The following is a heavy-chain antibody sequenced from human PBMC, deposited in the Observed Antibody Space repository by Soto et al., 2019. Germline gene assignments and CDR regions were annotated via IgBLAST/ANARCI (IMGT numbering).Heavy chain of an antibody. J-gene: IGHJ4*02. Sequence: ASVKVSCKASGYTFTSYAMHWVRQAPGQRLEWMGWINAGNSDTEYSQKFQGRVTITSDTSASTAYMELSSLRSEDTAVYYCAEDFCMLFGAPGDWGQGTLVTLSS. CDR1: GYTFTSYA. CDR2: INAGNSDT. V-gene: IGHV1-3*01. CDR3: AEDFCMLFGAPGD. D-gene: IGHD3-3*01.